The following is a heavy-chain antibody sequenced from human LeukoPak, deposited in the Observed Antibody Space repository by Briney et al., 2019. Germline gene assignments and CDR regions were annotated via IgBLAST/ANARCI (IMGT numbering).Heavy chain of an antibody. V-gene: IGHV3-30*04. CDR1: GFTFSSYA. D-gene: IGHD3-9*01. J-gene: IGHJ4*01. Sequence: GGSLRLSCAASGFTFSSYAVHWVRQAPGKGLEWVALISYDGSNKNYADSVQGRFTISRDNSKNTVYLQMNSLRAEDTAVYYCARILTCFPEAFDYLGQGTLVTVSS. CDR2: ISYDGSNK. CDR3: ARILTCFPEAFDY.